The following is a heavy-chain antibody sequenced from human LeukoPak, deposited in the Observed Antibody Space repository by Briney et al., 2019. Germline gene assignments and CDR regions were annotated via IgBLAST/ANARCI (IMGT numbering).Heavy chain of an antibody. Sequence: GGSLRLSCTASGFTFGDYAMSWFRQAPGKGLEWVGFIRSKAYGGTTEYAASVKGRFTISRDDSKRIAYLQMNSLKTEDTAVYYCTRDPLGYDFWSGYFPDYYGMDVWGQGTTVTVSS. CDR1: GFTFGDYA. J-gene: IGHJ6*02. CDR2: IRSKAYGGTT. CDR3: TRDPLGYDFWSGYFPDYYGMDV. V-gene: IGHV3-49*03. D-gene: IGHD3-3*01.